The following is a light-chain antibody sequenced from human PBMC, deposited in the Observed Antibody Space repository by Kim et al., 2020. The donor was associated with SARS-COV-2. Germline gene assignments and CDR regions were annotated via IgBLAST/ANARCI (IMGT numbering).Light chain of an antibody. CDR2: DAS. CDR1: QDISNY. V-gene: IGKV1-33*01. Sequence: DIQMTQSPSSLSASVGDRVTITCQASQDISNYLNWYQQKPGKAPKLLIYDASNLETGVPSRFSGSGSGTDFTFTISSLQPEDIATYYCQQYDNPMYTFGQGTKLEI. CDR3: QQYDNPMYT. J-gene: IGKJ2*01.